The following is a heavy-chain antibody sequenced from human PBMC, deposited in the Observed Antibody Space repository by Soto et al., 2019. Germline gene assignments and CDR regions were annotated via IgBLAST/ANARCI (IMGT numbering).Heavy chain of an antibody. CDR3: ARGIQLWS. Sequence: QVQLVQSGAEVKKPGSSVKVSCKASGGTFSNYALTWVRQAPGQGLEWMGGIIPLSGTPNYAQKFQGRVTSTADKSTTTAYMELSSLRSEDTAVYYCARGIQLWSWGQGTLVNVSS. CDR2: IIPLSGTP. CDR1: GGTFSNYA. J-gene: IGHJ5*02. D-gene: IGHD5-18*01. V-gene: IGHV1-69*06.